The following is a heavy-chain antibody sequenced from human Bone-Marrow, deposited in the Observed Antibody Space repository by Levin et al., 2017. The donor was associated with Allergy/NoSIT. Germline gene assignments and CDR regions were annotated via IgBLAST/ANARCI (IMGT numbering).Heavy chain of an antibody. J-gene: IGHJ4*02. CDR2: ITDNGGGT. CDR3: SRAEGAGTTPGEY. D-gene: IGHD1-1*01. Sequence: PGGSLRLSCAASGFTFSSFAMHWARQAPGKGLEYVSAITDNGGGTHYANSVKGRFTISRDNSKNTMYLQMDSLRPEDMAVYYCSRAEGAGTTPGEYWGQGALVTVSS. CDR1: GFTFSSFA. V-gene: IGHV3-64*01.